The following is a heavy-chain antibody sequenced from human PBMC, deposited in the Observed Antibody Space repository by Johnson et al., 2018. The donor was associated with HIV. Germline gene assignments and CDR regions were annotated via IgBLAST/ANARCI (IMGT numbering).Heavy chain of an antibody. J-gene: IGHJ3*02. V-gene: IGHV3-30*03. Sequence: QVQLVESGGGVVQPGRSLRLSCAASGFTFSSCGMHWVRQAPGKGLEWVAVISYDGSNKYYADSVKGRFTISRDNAKNTLYLQMNSLRAEDTAVYYCARGGKAGATARAFDIWGQGTMVTVSS. CDR1: GFTFSSCG. D-gene: IGHD1-26*01. CDR3: ARGGKAGATARAFDI. CDR2: ISYDGSNK.